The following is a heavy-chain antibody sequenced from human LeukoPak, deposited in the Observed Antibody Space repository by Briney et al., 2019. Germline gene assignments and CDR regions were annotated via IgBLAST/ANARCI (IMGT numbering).Heavy chain of an antibody. Sequence: PSETLSLTCAVYGGSFSAYSWSWIRQPPGKGLEWIGEITPSGNANYNPSLKSRVTISVDTSNNHFSLKLTSVTAADTAVYYCARENGSGWYYFDYWGQGTLVTVSS. CDR1: GGSFSAYS. CDR3: ARENGSGWYYFDY. CDR2: ITPSGNA. V-gene: IGHV4-34*01. D-gene: IGHD6-19*01. J-gene: IGHJ4*02.